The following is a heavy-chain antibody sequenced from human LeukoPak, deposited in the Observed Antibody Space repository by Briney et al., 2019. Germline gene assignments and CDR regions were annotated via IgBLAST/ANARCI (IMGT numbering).Heavy chain of an antibody. D-gene: IGHD6-19*01. CDR1: GFTFSTHG. V-gene: IGHV3-69-1*02. Sequence: GGSLRLSSAASGFTFSTHGMHWVRQAPGKGLEWVSFIAVDGTTYYADSVKGRFTLSRDNAKNSLYLQMNSLRAEDTAVYYCATSLSGWGTYHDLDVWGKGTTVTISS. CDR2: IAVDGTT. J-gene: IGHJ6*03. CDR3: ATSLSGWGTYHDLDV.